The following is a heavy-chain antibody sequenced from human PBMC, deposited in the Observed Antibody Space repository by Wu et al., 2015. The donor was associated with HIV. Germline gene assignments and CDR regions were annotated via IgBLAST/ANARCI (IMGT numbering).Heavy chain of an antibody. CDR3: AGEVGEYGDGGLLWTT. Sequence: QVQLQESGPRLVKPSETLSLTCTVSGGSISSHYWSWIRQPPGKGLEWIGYMYYSGSSKYNPSLKSRVTISVDTSKNQFSLKLSSVTAADTAFYYCAGEVGEYGDGGLLWTTWGQGALVHRLL. V-gene: IGHV4-59*11. D-gene: IGHD3/OR15-3a*01. CDR2: MYYSGSS. J-gene: IGHJ4*02. CDR1: GGSISSHY.